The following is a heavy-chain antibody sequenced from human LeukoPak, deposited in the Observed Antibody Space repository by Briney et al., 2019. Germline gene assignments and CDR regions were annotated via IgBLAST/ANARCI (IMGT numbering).Heavy chain of an antibody. V-gene: IGHV3-20*04. J-gene: IGHJ4*02. CDR2: INWNGGST. CDR3: VRGVSGRYLFDY. CDR1: GFTFSSYA. D-gene: IGHD3-16*02. Sequence: PGGSLRLSCAASGFTFSSYAVSWVRQAPGKGLEWVSGINWNGGSTGYADSVKGRFTISRDNAKNSLYLQMNSLRAEDTALYYCVRGVSGRYLFDYWGQGTLVTVSS.